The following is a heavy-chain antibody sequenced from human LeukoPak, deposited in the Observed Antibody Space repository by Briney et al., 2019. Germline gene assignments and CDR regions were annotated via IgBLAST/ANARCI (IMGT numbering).Heavy chain of an antibody. CDR3: ATAETIYDILSRQLDY. CDR2: IYHSGST. V-gene: IGHV4-38-2*02. CDR1: GYSISSGYY. Sequence: PSETLSLTCTVSGYSISSGYYWGWIRQPPGKGLEWIGSIYHSGSTYYNPSLKSRVTISVDKSKNQFSLKLSSVTAADTAVYYCATAETIYDILSRQLDYWGQGTLVTVSS. J-gene: IGHJ4*02. D-gene: IGHD3-9*01.